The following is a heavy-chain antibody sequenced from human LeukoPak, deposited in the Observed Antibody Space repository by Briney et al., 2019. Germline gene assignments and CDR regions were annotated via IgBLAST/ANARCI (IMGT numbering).Heavy chain of an antibody. Sequence: GGSLRLSCAASGFTFSSYSMNWVRQAPGKGLEWVSSISGSSSYIYYADSVKGRFTISRDNAKNSLYLQMNSLRAEDTAVYYCARDPRYSSSWVLNYYYYYMDVWGKGTTVTVSS. CDR2: ISGSSSYI. CDR1: GFTFSSYS. CDR3: ARDPRYSSSWVLNYYYYYMDV. J-gene: IGHJ6*03. D-gene: IGHD6-13*01. V-gene: IGHV3-21*01.